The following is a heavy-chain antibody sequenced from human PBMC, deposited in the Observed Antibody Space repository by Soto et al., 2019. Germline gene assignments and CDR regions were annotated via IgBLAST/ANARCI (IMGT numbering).Heavy chain of an antibody. D-gene: IGHD4-4*01. Sequence: GGSLRLSCAASGFTFSSYEMNWVRQAPGKGLEWVSYISSSGSTIYYADSVKGRFTISRDNAKNSLYLQMNGLRAEDTAVYYCARDLQGFDPWGQGTLVTVSS. CDR1: GFTFSSYE. CDR2: ISSSGSTI. J-gene: IGHJ5*02. CDR3: ARDLQGFDP. V-gene: IGHV3-48*03.